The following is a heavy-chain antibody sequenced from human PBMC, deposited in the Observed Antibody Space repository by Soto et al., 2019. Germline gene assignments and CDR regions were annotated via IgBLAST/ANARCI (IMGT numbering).Heavy chain of an antibody. D-gene: IGHD2-15*01. CDR2: IYYSGST. V-gene: IGHV4-59*01. CDR3: ARDLGYCSGGSCSGGYYYGMDV. J-gene: IGHJ6*02. Sequence: SETLSLTCTVSGGSISSYYWSWIRQPPGKGLEWIGYIYYSGSTNYNPSLKSRVTISVDTSKNQFSLKLSSVTAADTAVYYCARDLGYCSGGSCSGGYYYGMDVWGQGTTVTVSS. CDR1: GGSISSYY.